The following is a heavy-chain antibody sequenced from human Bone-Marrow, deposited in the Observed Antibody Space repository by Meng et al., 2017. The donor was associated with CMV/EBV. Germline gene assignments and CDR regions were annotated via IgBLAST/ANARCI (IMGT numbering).Heavy chain of an antibody. CDR2: IIPIFGTA. D-gene: IGHD4-17*01. V-gene: IGHV1-69*05. Sequence: SVKVSCKASGGTFSTYAISWVRQAPGQGLEWMGGIIPIFGTANYAQKFQGRVTMTRDTSTTTVYLDLTSLTTDDTAVYYCARDRPGEDKWDWGQGTLVTVSS. CDR3: ARDRPGEDKWD. J-gene: IGHJ4*02. CDR1: GGTFSTYA.